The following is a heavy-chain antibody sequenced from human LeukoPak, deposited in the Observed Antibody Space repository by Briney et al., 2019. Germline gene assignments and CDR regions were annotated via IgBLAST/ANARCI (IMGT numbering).Heavy chain of an antibody. Sequence: ASVKVSCKASGYTFTGYYMHWVRQAPGQGLEWMGWINPNSGGTNYAQKFQGRLTMTRDTSTSTVYMELSSLRSEDTAVYYCARGTDYQLPLLDCWGQGTLVTVSS. CDR3: ARGTDYQLPLLDC. D-gene: IGHD2-2*01. J-gene: IGHJ4*02. V-gene: IGHV1-2*02. CDR1: GYTFTGYY. CDR2: INPNSGGT.